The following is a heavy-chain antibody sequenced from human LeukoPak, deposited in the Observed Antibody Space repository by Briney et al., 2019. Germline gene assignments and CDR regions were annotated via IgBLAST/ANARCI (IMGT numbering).Heavy chain of an antibody. CDR2: IYYSGCT. D-gene: IGHD3-22*01. V-gene: IGHV4-59*08. J-gene: IGHJ3*02. CDR3: ARSERITMILGGAFDI. CDR1: GDSISSYY. Sequence: PSETLSLTCTVSGDSISSYYWSWIRQSSGKGLEWIGYIYYSGCTNYSPSLKSRVIISVDTSKNQFSLKLSSVTAADTAVYYCARSERITMILGGAFDIWGQGTVVTVSS.